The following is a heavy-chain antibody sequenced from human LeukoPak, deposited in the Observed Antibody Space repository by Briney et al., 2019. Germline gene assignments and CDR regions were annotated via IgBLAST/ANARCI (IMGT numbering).Heavy chain of an antibody. Sequence: SETLSLTCTVSGGSISSGSYYWSWLRQPPGKGLEWIGYIYHSGSTYYNPSLKSRVTISVDRSKNQFSLKLSSVTAADTAVYYCASAAMATYFDYWGQGTLVTVSS. CDR3: ASAAMATYFDY. J-gene: IGHJ4*02. CDR1: GGSISSGSYY. V-gene: IGHV4-30-2*01. CDR2: IYHSGST. D-gene: IGHD2-2*01.